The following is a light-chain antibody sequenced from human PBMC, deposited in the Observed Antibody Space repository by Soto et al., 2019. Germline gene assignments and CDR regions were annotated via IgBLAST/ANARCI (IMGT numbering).Light chain of an antibody. V-gene: IGLV3-9*01. CDR2: RDY. CDR3: QVWDSSTVI. CDR1: NIGSKN. J-gene: IGLJ2*01. Sequence: SYELTQPVSVSVALGQTARITCGGNNIGSKNVHWYQQKPGQAPVLVIYRDYNRPSGIPERFSGSNSGNTATLTISRAQAGDEAHYYCQVWDSSTVIVGGGTKLTVL.